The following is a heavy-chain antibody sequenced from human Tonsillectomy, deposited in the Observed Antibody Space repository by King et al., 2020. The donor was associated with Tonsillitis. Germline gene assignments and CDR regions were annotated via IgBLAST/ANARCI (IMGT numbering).Heavy chain of an antibody. D-gene: IGHD4-17*01. J-gene: IGHJ6*02. CDR2: TSFDGSNK. Sequence: VQLVESGGGVVQPWRSLRLSCAVSGCTFINYALHWVRQAPGRGLVWVADTSFDGSNKYHADSVKVPCTISSANSKNTLDLKMNSLRTEDTAVYFFAGRDGALDYYDYGLDVWGQGTTVTVSS. V-gene: IGHV3-30-3*01. CDR1: GCTFINYA. CDR3: AGRDGALDYYDYGLDV.